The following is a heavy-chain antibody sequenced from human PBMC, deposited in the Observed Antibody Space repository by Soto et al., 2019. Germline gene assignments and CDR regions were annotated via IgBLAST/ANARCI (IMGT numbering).Heavy chain of an antibody. CDR2: INHSGST. CDR3: ARGEAGTHSDY. Sequence: SETLSLTCAVYGGSFSGYYWSWIRQPPGKGLEWIGEINHSGSTNYNPSLKSRVTISVDTSKNQFSLKLSSVTAADTAVYYCARGEAGTHSDYWGQGTLVTVSS. J-gene: IGHJ4*02. V-gene: IGHV4-34*01. CDR1: GGSFSGYY. D-gene: IGHD6-19*01.